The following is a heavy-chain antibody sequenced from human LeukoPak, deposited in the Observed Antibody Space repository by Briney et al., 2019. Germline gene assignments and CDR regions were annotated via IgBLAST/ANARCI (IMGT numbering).Heavy chain of an antibody. CDR3: ARGGYCSTTSCFVRGWFDP. J-gene: IGHJ5*02. CDR1: GFTFSSYA. CDR2: ISSNGGSR. V-gene: IGHV3-64*01. Sequence: GGSLRLSCAASGFTFSSYAMHWVRQAPGKGLEYVSAISSNGGSRYYANSVKDRFTISRDNSKNTLYPQMGSLRAEDMAVYYCARGGYCSTTSCFVRGWFDPWGQGTLVSVSS. D-gene: IGHD2-2*01.